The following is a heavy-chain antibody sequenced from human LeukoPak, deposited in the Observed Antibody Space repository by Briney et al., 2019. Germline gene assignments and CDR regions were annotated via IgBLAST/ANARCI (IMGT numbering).Heavy chain of an antibody. D-gene: IGHD6-19*01. CDR3: AKDLAVAGTSIFDY. J-gene: IGHJ4*02. CDR2: ISGSGGST. Sequence: GGSLRLSCAASGFTFSSYWMSWVRQAPGKGLEWVSAISGSGGSTYYADSVKGRFTISRDNSKNTLYLQMNSLRAEDTAVYYCAKDLAVAGTSIFDYWGQGTLVTVSS. CDR1: GFTFSSYW. V-gene: IGHV3-23*01.